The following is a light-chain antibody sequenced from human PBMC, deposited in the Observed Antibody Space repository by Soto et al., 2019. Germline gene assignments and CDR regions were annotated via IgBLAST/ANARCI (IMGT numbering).Light chain of an antibody. CDR2: AAS. CDR3: QQYYSSLFT. CDR1: QGISSY. J-gene: IGKJ3*01. V-gene: IGKV1-8*01. Sequence: AIRMTQSPSSLSASTGDRVTITCRASQGISSYLAWYQQKPGKAPKLLIYAASTLQSGVPSRFSGSGSGTDFTLPISCLQSEDFATYYCQQYYSSLFTFCPGTKVDIK.